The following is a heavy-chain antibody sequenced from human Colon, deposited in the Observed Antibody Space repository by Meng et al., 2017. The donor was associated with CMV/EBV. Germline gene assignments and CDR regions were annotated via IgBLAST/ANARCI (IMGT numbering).Heavy chain of an antibody. V-gene: IGHV3-11*01. CDR2: ISSSGSTI. J-gene: IGHJ4*01. Sequence: GGSLRLSCEASGFTFSDYYMTWIRQAPGKGLEWVSYISSSGSTISYADSVKGRFTISRDNAKNSLYLQMNSLRSDDTAVYYCARSASTGRLVHDFDHWGQGTPVTVSS. CDR1: GFTFSDYY. CDR3: ARSASTGRLVHDFDH. D-gene: IGHD2-8*01.